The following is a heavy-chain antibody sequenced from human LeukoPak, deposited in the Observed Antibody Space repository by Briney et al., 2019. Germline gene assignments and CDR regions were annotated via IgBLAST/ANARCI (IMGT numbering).Heavy chain of an antibody. CDR2: IDWDDDK. D-gene: IGHD2-15*01. CDR3: ARIRGYCSGGSCPTRYKYYYYYMDV. J-gene: IGHJ6*03. V-gene: IGHV2-70*01. Sequence: SGPTLLHPTPTLTLTCTFSGFSLSTSGMCVSWIRQPPVKALEWLALIDWDDDKYYSTSLKTRLTISKDTSKNQVVLTMTNMDPVDTATYYCARIRGYCSGGSCPTRYKYYYYYMDVWGKGTTVTVSS. CDR1: GFSLSTSGMC.